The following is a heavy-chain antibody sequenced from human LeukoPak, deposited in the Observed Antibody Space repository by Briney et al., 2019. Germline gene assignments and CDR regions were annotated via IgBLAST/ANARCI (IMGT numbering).Heavy chain of an antibody. CDR1: GYTFTSYY. CDR2: INPSGGST. CDR3: ARETGTTRFDY. V-gene: IGHV1-46*01. J-gene: IGHJ4*02. Sequence: VSVKVSCKASGYTFTSYYMHWVRQAPGQGLEWMGIINPSGGSTSYAQKFQGRVTMTRDTSTSTVYMELSSLRSEDTAVYYCARETGTTRFDYWGQGTLVTVSS. D-gene: IGHD1-7*01.